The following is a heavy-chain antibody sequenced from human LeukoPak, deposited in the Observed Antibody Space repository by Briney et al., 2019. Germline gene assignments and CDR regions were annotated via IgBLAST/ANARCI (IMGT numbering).Heavy chain of an antibody. Sequence: SETLSLTCAVYGGSFSGYYWSWIRQPPGKGLEWIGEINHSGSTNYNPSLKSRVTISVDTSKNQFSLKLSSVTAADTAVYYCARVHSSRDYWGQGTLVTVSS. V-gene: IGHV4-34*01. CDR3: ARVHSSRDY. CDR1: GGSFSGYY. J-gene: IGHJ4*02. CDR2: INHSGST. D-gene: IGHD6-13*01.